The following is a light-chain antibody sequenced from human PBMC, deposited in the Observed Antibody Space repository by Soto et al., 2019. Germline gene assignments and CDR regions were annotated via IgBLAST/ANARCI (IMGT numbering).Light chain of an antibody. Sequence: QSVPTQPPSASGTPGQRVTISCSGSSSSIGSNSVNWYQQLPRTAPKVLIYTNSQRPSGVPDRFSGSKSGTSASLAISGLQPEDEADYYCAAWDGSLNVYVFGTGTKLTVL. CDR3: AAWDGSLNVYV. V-gene: IGLV1-44*01. CDR1: SSSIGSNS. CDR2: TNS. J-gene: IGLJ1*01.